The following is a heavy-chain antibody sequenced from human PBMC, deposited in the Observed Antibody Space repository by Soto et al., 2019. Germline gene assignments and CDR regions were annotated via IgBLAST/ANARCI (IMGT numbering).Heavy chain of an antibody. CDR1: GGLFSSFA. J-gene: IGHJ4*02. CDR3: SRGGGPYVWFNEF. Sequence: QEQLVQSGPEVKKPGSSVKVSCKDSGGLFSSFAISWVRQAPGQGLEWLGGIIPVFGTTNYAEKFQDRVTITADESTNKAYMELSSLTSGDTAMYYCSRGGGPYVWFNEFWGQGTLVTVSS. D-gene: IGHD3-16*01. V-gene: IGHV1-69*01. CDR2: IIPVFGTT.